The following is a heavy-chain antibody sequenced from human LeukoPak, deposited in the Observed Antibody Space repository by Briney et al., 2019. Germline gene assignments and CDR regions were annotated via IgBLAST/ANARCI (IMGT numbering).Heavy chain of an antibody. CDR2: ILYDGSNK. CDR3: AKDLVDLQWLASLGAFDI. D-gene: IGHD6-19*01. CDR1: GFTFSRYA. J-gene: IGHJ3*02. V-gene: IGHV3-30*02. Sequence: GGSLRLSCAASGFTFSRYAMHWVRQAPGKGLEWVAFILYDGSNKYYADSVKGRFTISRDNSKNTLYLQMNSLRAEDTAVYYCAKDLVDLQWLASLGAFDIWGQGTMVTVSS.